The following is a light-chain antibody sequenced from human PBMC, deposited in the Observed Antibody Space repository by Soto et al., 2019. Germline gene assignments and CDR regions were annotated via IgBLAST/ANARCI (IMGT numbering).Light chain of an antibody. J-gene: IGKJ2*01. V-gene: IGKV3-11*01. CDR2: DVS. CDR3: QQRSNWPPFT. Sequence: EIVLTQSPATLSLSPGERATLSCRASRSISSFLAWYQQKPGQAPRLLVYDVSNRATGIPARFSGSGSGTDFTLTITSLEPEDVAVYYCQQRSNWPPFTFGQGTRLEIK. CDR1: RSISSF.